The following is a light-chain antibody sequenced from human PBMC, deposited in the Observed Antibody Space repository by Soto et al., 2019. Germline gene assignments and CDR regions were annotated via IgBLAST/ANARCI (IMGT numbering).Light chain of an antibody. V-gene: IGLV4-60*02. CDR1: SGHSSYI. Sequence: QLVLTQSSSASASLGSSVKLTCTLSSGHSSYIIAWHQQQPGKAPRFLMKLEGSGNYNKGSGVPDRFSGSSSGADRYLTISNLQFEDEADYYCETWDTNTRLFGGGTKLTVL. J-gene: IGLJ2*01. CDR2: LEGSGNY. CDR3: ETWDTNTRL.